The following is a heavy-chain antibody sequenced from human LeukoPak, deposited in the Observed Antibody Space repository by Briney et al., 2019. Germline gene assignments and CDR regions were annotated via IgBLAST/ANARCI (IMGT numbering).Heavy chain of an antibody. V-gene: IGHV3-23*01. CDR2: ISGSGGST. CDR1: GFTFSSYA. D-gene: IGHD5-18*01. J-gene: IGHJ5*02. CDR3: AKVRGIQLLNWFDP. Sequence: GGSLRLSCAASGFTFSSYAMSWVRQAPGKGLEWVSAISGSGGSTYYADSVKGRFTISRDNSKNTLYLQMNSLRDEDTAVYYCAKVRGIQLLNWFDPWGQGTLVTVSS.